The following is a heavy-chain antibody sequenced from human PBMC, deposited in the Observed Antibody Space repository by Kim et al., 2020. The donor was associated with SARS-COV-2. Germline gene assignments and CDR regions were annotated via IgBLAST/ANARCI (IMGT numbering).Heavy chain of an antibody. Sequence: RFTTSRDNAKTTLYLQMNSLRAEDTAVYYCAKDGRITIFGVVITQTYYFDYWGQGTLVTVSS. V-gene: IGHV3-23*01. CDR3: AKDGRITIFGVVITQTYYFDY. D-gene: IGHD3-3*01. J-gene: IGHJ4*02.